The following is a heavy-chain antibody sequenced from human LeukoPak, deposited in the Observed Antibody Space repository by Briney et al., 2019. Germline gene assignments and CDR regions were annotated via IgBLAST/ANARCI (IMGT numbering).Heavy chain of an antibody. CDR1: GFTFSNYA. CDR3: AKWGDYDVLTGYYVPDY. V-gene: IGHV3-23*01. D-gene: IGHD3-9*01. Sequence: PGASLRLSCAASGFTFSNYAMSWGRQAPGKGLEWVSAILGSGVTTYYADSVKGRFTVSRDNSKSTLYLQMNTLRAEDTALYYCAKWGDYDVLTGYYVPDYWGQGTLVTVSS. J-gene: IGHJ4*02. CDR2: ILGSGVTT.